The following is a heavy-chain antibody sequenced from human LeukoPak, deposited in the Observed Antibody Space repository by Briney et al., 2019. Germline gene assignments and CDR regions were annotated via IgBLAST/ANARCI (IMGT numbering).Heavy chain of an antibody. Sequence: SETLSLTCTVSGGSISSGDYYWSWIRQPPGKGLEWIGYIYYSGSTYYNPSLKSRVTIPVDTSKNQFSLKLSSVTAADTAVYYCARAARDSSGWYAIYYYYYYMDVWGKGTTVTVSS. V-gene: IGHV4-30-4*08. CDR2: IYYSGST. CDR3: ARAARDSSGWYAIYYYYYYMDV. J-gene: IGHJ6*03. CDR1: GGSISSGDYY. D-gene: IGHD6-19*01.